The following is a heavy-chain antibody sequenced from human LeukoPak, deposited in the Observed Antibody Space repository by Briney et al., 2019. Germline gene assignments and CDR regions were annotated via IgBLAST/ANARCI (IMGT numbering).Heavy chain of an antibody. V-gene: IGHV3-48*04. CDR1: GFTFSSHG. CDR2: ISSSGSTI. J-gene: IGHJ3*02. CDR3: ARYGYSYAITGDAFDI. Sequence: PGRSLRLSCAASGFTFSSHGIHWVRQAPGKGLEWVSYISSSGSTIYYADSVKGRFTISRDNAKNSLYLQMNSLRAEDTAVYYCARYGYSYAITGDAFDIWGQGTMVTVSS. D-gene: IGHD5-18*01.